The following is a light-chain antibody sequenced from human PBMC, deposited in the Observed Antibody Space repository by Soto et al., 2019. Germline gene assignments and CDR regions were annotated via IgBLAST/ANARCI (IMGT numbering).Light chain of an antibody. CDR2: AAS. V-gene: IGKV3-20*01. CDR3: QQYSNPTQT. CDR1: QSVSTIY. J-gene: IGKJ2*01. Sequence: EIVLTPSPATLSLSPGERATLSCRASQSVSTIYLAWYQQKPGQAPRLLIYAASSRATGIPDRFSGSGSGTDFTLTISRLEPEDFAVYYCQQYSNPTQTFGQGTKVEIK.